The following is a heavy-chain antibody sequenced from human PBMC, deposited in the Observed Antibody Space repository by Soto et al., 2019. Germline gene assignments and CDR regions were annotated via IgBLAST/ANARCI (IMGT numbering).Heavy chain of an antibody. D-gene: IGHD6-13*01. V-gene: IGHV3-11*06. Sequence: GGSLRLSCAASGFTFSDYYMSWIRQAPGKGLEWVSYISSSSSYTNYADSVKGRFTISRDNAKNSLYLQMNSLRAEDTAVYYCARSIAAAGTPDYWGKGTLVTVSS. J-gene: IGHJ4*02. CDR2: ISSSSSYT. CDR1: GFTFSDYY. CDR3: ARSIAAAGTPDY.